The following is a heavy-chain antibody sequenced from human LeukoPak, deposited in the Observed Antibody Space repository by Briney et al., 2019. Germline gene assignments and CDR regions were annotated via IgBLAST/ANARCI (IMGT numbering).Heavy chain of an antibody. CDR1: GFPFSSYA. CDR2: ISSSSSTI. V-gene: IGHV3-48*01. J-gene: IGHJ4*02. CDR3: ARDRSGSYRY. Sequence: PGGSLRLSCGASGFPFSSYAMHWVRQAPGKGLEWVSYISSSSSTIYYADSVKGRFTISRDNAKNSLYLQMNSLRAEDTAVYYCARDRSGSYRYWGQGTLVTVSS. D-gene: IGHD1-26*01.